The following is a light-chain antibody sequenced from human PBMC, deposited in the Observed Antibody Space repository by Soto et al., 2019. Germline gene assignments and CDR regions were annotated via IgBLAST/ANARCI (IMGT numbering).Light chain of an antibody. CDR1: QSVSSTF. Sequence: EIVLTQSPGTLSLSPGDRATLSCRASQSVSSTFFAWYQQKPGQAPRLLMFGASNRATGIPDRFSGSGSGTDFTLTISRLEPEDFAVYFCQQYNIWPLWTFGQGTKVEIK. J-gene: IGKJ1*01. V-gene: IGKV3-20*01. CDR3: QQYNIWPLWT. CDR2: GAS.